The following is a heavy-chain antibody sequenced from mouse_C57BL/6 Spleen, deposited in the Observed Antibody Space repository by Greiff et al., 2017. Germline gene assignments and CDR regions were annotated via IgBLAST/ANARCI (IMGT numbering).Heavy chain of an antibody. J-gene: IGHJ2*01. Sequence: EVMLVESEGGLVQPGSSMKLSCTASGFTFSDYYMAWVRQVPEKGLEWVANINYDGSSTYYLDSLKSRFIISRDNAKNILYLQMSSLKSEDTATYYCAREDDYDYYFDYWGQGTTLTVSS. CDR1: GFTFSDYY. CDR3: AREDDYDYYFDY. CDR2: INYDGSST. D-gene: IGHD2-4*01. V-gene: IGHV5-16*01.